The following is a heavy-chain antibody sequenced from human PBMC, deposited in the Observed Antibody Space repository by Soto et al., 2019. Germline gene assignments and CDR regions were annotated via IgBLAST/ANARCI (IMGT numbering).Heavy chain of an antibody. V-gene: IGHV3-30-3*02. D-gene: IGHD3-22*01. CDR3: AKPDQHADSSVYDY. CDR2: ISHDGSNK. CDR1: GFTFSSYA. J-gene: IGHJ4*02. Sequence: GXSQRLSCAASGFTFSSYAMHWFRQAPGKGLEWVGVISHDGSNKYYADSVKGRFTISRDNSKNTLYLQMNSLRAEDTAVYYCAKPDQHADSSVYDYWGQGTLVTVSS.